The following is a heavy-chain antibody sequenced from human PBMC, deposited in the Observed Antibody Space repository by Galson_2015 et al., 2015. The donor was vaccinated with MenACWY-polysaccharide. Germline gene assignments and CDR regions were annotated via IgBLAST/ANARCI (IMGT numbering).Heavy chain of an antibody. CDR2: VYPGDSDA. V-gene: IGHV5-51*03. Sequence: QSGAEVTKPGESLPISCKGSGYNFVSYWLAWVRQMPGKGLEWMGSVYPGDSDAKYSPSFQGHVTFSVDKSISTAYLQWSSRKASDSAIYYCARLNSRGHSKNLVFDKWGQASLVIVSS. D-gene: IGHD3-10*01. CDR3: ARLNSRGHSKNLVFDK. CDR1: GYNFVSYW. J-gene: IGHJ4*02.